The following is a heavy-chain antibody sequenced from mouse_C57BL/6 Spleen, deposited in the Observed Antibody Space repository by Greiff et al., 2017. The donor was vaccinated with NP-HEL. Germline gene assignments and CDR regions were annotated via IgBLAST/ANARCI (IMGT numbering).Heavy chain of an antibody. CDR1: GYAFSSYW. J-gene: IGHJ3*01. V-gene: IGHV1-80*01. CDR3: ARGGYDYDGFAY. Sequence: VQLQQSGAELVKPGASVKISCKASGYAFSSYWMNWVKQRPGKGLEWIGQIYPGDGDTNYNGKFKGKATLTADQSSSTAYMQLSSLTSEDSAVYFCARGGYDYDGFAYWGQGTLVTVSA. D-gene: IGHD2-4*01. CDR2: IYPGDGDT.